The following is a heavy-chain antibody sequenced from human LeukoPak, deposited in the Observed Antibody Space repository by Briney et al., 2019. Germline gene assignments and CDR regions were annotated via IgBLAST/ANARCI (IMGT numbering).Heavy chain of an antibody. CDR3: ARAYVRSLLLWFGELCY. D-gene: IGHD3-10*01. Sequence: PGGSLRLSCAASGFTFSDYYMSWIRQAPGKGLEWVSYISSSGSTIYYADSVKGRFTISRDNAKNSLYLQTNSLRAEDTAVYYCARAYVRSLLLWFGELCYWGQGTLVTVSS. CDR1: GFTFSDYY. J-gene: IGHJ4*02. V-gene: IGHV3-11*01. CDR2: ISSSGSTI.